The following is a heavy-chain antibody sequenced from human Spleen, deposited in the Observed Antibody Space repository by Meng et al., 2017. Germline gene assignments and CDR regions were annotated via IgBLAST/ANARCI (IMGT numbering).Heavy chain of an antibody. CDR3: TRGSRDYSNHPDH. CDR2: IRSTPYGGTT. V-gene: IGHV3-49*04. J-gene: IGHJ4*02. D-gene: IGHD4-11*01. CDR1: GFTFGDYP. Sequence: GESLKISCTASGFTFGDYPFNWVRQAPGKGLEWVGFIRSTPYGGTTEYAASEKGRFTVSRDDSYSTVSLQMNSLKSEDTAVYWCTRGSRDYSNHPDHWGQGALVTVSS.